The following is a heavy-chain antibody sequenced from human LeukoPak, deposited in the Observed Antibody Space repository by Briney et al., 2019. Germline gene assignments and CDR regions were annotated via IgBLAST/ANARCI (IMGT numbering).Heavy chain of an antibody. J-gene: IGHJ6*03. V-gene: IGHV3-21*01. Sequence: AGGSLRLSCAASGFTFSSYSMNWVRQAPGKGLEWVSSISSSSSYIYYADSVKGRFTISRDNAKNSLYLQMNSLRAEDTAVYYCARDLNDYGDYFFPYMDVWGKGTTVTVSS. CDR2: ISSSSSYI. CDR3: ARDLNDYGDYFFPYMDV. CDR1: GFTFSSYS. D-gene: IGHD4-17*01.